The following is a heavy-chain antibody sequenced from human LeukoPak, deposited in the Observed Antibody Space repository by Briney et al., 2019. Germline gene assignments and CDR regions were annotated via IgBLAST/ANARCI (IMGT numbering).Heavy chain of an antibody. J-gene: IGHJ4*02. Sequence: SETLSLTCTVSGGSISSSSYYWGWIRQPPGKGLERIGSIYYSGSTYYNPSLKSRVTISVDTSKNQFSLKLSSVTAADTAVYYCARDLADSSGVGDYWGQGTLVTVSS. D-gene: IGHD6-19*01. CDR2: IYYSGST. CDR1: GGSISSSSYY. CDR3: ARDLADSSGVGDY. V-gene: IGHV4-39*07.